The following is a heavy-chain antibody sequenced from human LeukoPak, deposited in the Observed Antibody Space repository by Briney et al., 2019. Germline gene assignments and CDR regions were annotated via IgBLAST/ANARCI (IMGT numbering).Heavy chain of an antibody. Sequence: SETLSLTCTVSDYSISSGHYWGWIRQPPGKGLEWIGSIYHSGSTYYNPSLKSRVTISVDTSKNHFSLKLSSVTAADTAVYYCARGALKWELPPIRARKSYYFDYWGQGTLVTVSS. CDR2: IYHSGST. CDR1: DYSISSGHY. J-gene: IGHJ4*02. D-gene: IGHD1-26*01. V-gene: IGHV4-38-2*02. CDR3: ARGALKWELPPIRARKSYYFDY.